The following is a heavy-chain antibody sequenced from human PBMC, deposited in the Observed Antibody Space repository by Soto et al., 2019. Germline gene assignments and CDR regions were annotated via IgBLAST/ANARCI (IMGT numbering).Heavy chain of an antibody. CDR1: GGSISSSSYY. D-gene: IGHD4-17*01. Sequence: SETLSLTCTVSGGSISSSSYYWGWIRQPPGKGLEWIGSIYYSGSTYYNPSLKSRVTISVDTSKNQFSLKLSSVTAADTAVYYCARSYGDSNDAFDIWGKGTMVTVSS. V-gene: IGHV4-39*01. CDR2: IYYSGST. J-gene: IGHJ3*02. CDR3: ARSYGDSNDAFDI.